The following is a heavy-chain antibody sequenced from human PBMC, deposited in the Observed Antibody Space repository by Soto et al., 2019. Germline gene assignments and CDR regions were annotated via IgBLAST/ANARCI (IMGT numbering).Heavy chain of an antibody. Sequence: ETLSLTCAVYGGSFSGYYWTWIRQPPGTGLEWIGEINHSGSTNYNPSLKSRVTISVDTSKNQFSLKLTSVTAADTAVYYCARDKITGLFDYWGQGILVTV. J-gene: IGHJ4*02. D-gene: IGHD2-8*02. CDR2: INHSGST. V-gene: IGHV4-34*01. CDR3: ARDKITGLFDY. CDR1: GGSFSGYY.